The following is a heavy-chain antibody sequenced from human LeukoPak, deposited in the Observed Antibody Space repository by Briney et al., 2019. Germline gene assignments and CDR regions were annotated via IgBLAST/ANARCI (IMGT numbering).Heavy chain of an antibody. Sequence: ASVTVSCKASGYTFNAYYLHWVRQAPGQGLEWMGWINPNSGVTKHAQKFQGRVTMPGDTSISPGYMELSRLRFDDTAVYYCAILRLSTGLWWFFDLWGRGTLVTVSS. CDR1: GYTFNAYY. CDR2: INPNSGVT. D-gene: IGHD2-8*02. J-gene: IGHJ2*01. V-gene: IGHV1-2*02. CDR3: AILRLSTGLWWFFDL.